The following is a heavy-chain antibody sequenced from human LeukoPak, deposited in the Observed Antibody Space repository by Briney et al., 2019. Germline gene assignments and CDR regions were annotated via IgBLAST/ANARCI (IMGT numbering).Heavy chain of an antibody. D-gene: IGHD3-22*01. CDR1: GYSISSGYY. J-gene: IGHJ4*02. Sequence: SDTLSLTCTVSGYSISSGYYWGWIRQPPGKGLEWIGSIYHSGSTYYNPSLKSRVTISVDTSKNQFSLKLSSVAAPDTALYSFARDYGSGYHDYWGQGTLVTVSS. V-gene: IGHV4-38-2*02. CDR3: ARDYGSGYHDY. CDR2: IYHSGST.